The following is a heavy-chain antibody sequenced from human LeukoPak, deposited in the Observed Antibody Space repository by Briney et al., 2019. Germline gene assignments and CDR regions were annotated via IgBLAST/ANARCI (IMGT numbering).Heavy chain of an antibody. Sequence: SETLSLTCAVSGDSISSGGYSWSWIRQPPGKGLEWIGFIYHSGTTYYNPSLKSRVTISVDTSKNQFSLKLTSVTAADTAVYYCARVPPSSYYDILTPDGFDIWGQGTMVTVSS. CDR3: ARVPPSSYYDILTPDGFDI. V-gene: IGHV4-30-2*01. J-gene: IGHJ3*02. CDR2: IYHSGTT. CDR1: GDSISSGGYS. D-gene: IGHD3-9*01.